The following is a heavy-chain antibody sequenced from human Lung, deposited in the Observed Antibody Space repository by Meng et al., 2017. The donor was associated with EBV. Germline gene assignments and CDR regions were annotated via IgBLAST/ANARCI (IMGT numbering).Heavy chain of an antibody. CDR2: INHSGST. V-gene: IGHV4-34*01. J-gene: IGHJ4*02. Sequence: QVELKQGGGGLFKPSETLSITCAVYGGSFSGYYWSWIRQPPGKGLEWIGEINHSGSTNYNPSLKSRVTISVDTSKNQFSLKLSSVTAADTAVYYCARGRIIGDSSGYSDYWGQGTLVTVSS. CDR3: ARGRIIGDSSGYSDY. D-gene: IGHD3-22*01. CDR1: GGSFSGYY.